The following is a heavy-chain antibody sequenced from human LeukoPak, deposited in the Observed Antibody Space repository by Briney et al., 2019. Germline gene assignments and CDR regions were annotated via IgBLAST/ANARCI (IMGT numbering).Heavy chain of an antibody. V-gene: IGHV1-69*13. J-gene: IGHJ6*03. CDR3: ARGSIAVAGTDGGGYYYYYMDV. D-gene: IGHD6-19*01. CDR2: IIPIFGTA. CDR1: GGTFSSYA. Sequence: ASVKVSCKASGGTFSSYAISWVRQAPGQGLEWMGGIIPIFGTANYAQKFQGRVTITADESTSTAYMELSSLRSEDTAVYYCARGSIAVAGTDGGGYYYYYMDVSGKGTTVTVSS.